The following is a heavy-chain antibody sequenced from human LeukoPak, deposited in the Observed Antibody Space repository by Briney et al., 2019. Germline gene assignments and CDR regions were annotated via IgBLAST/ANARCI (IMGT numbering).Heavy chain of an antibody. CDR2: INHSGST. CDR1: GGSFSGYY. J-gene: IGHJ4*02. Sequence: PSETLSLTCAVYGGSFSGYYWSWIRQPPGKGLEWIGEINHSGSTNYNPSLKSRVTISVDTSKNQFSLKLSSVTAADTAVYYCARPTRGHYYDSSGYYNYWGQGTLVTVSS. D-gene: IGHD3-22*01. V-gene: IGHV4-34*01. CDR3: ARPTRGHYYDSSGYYNY.